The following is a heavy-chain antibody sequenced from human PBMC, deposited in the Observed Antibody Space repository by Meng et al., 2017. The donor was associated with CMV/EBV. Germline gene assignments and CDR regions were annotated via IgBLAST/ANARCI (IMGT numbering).Heavy chain of an antibody. Sequence: QLELQESGPGWVNPSQTSSLTCTVSGGSISRGDYYWSWIRQPPGKGLEWIGYIYYSGSTYYTPSLKSRVTISVDTSKSQFSLKLSSVTAADTAVYYCAREGDNPFDYWGQGTLVTVFS. CDR2: IYYSGST. J-gene: IGHJ4*02. D-gene: IGHD2-21*02. CDR1: GGSISRGDYY. V-gene: IGHV4-30-4*08. CDR3: AREGDNPFDY.